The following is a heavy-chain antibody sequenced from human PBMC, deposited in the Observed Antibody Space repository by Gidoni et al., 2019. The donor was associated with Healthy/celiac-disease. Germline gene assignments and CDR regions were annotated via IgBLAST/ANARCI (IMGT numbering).Heavy chain of an antibody. CDR2: SSGSGGST. J-gene: IGHJ1*01. CDR3: AKFFYRGSGSYGSYFQH. D-gene: IGHD3-10*01. V-gene: IGHV3-23*01. CDR1: GFPFSSYS. Sequence: EVQLLESGGGLVQPGGSLRLSCAASGFPFSSYSMSWVRQAPGKGLEWVSASSGSGGSTYYADSVKGRFTISRDNSKNTLYLQMNSLRAEDTAVYHCAKFFYRGSGSYGSYFQHWGQGTLVTVSS.